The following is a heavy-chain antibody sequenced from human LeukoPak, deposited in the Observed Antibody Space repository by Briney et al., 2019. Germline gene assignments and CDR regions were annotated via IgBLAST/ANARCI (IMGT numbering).Heavy chain of an antibody. D-gene: IGHD3-9*01. Sequence: GGSLRLSCAASGFTVSSNYMSWVRQAPGKGLEWVSVIYSGGSTYYADSVKGRFTISGDNSKNTLYLQMNSLRAEDTAVYYCASRAELVLDAFDIWGQGTMVTVSS. CDR2: IYSGGST. J-gene: IGHJ3*02. CDR1: GFTVSSNY. CDR3: ASRAELVLDAFDI. V-gene: IGHV3-53*01.